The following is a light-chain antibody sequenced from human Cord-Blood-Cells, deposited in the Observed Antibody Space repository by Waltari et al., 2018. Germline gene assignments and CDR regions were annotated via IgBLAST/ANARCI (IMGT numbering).Light chain of an antibody. Sequence: QSALTQPASVSGSPGQSITISCTGTSRDVGGYNYVSWYQQHPGKAPKLMIYDVSKRPSWVSNRFSGSKSGNTASLTISGLQAEDEADYYCSSYTSSSTWVFGGGTKLTVL. J-gene: IGLJ3*02. CDR2: DVS. CDR1: SRDVGGYNY. CDR3: SSYTSSSTWV. V-gene: IGLV2-14*01.